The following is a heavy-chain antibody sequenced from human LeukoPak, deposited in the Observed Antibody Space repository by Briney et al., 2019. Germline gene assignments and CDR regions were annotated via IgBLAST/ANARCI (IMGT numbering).Heavy chain of an antibody. CDR2: ISYDGSNK. CDR1: GFTFSSYA. D-gene: IGHD3-16*01. J-gene: IGHJ4*02. V-gene: IGHV3-30-3*01. CDR3: ARVTLRGGYFDY. Sequence: GGSLRLSCAASGFTFSSYAMHWVRQAPGKGLEWVAVISYDGSNKYYADSVKGRFTISRDNSKNTLYLQMNSLRAEDTAVYYCARVTLRGGYFDYWGQGTLVTVSS.